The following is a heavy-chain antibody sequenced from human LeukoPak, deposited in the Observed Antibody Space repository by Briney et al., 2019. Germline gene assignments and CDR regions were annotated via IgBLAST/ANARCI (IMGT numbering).Heavy chain of an antibody. CDR1: GFTFSIYW. V-gene: IGHV3-7*01. J-gene: IGHJ4*02. Sequence: GGSLRLSCAASGFTFSIYWMSWVRQAPGKGRGWVANIKQDGSEKYYEDSVKGRFTISRDNAKNSLYLQMNSLRAEDTAVYYCARDKDVGPTLLDYWGQGTLVTVSS. CDR2: IKQDGSEK. CDR3: ARDKDVGPTLLDY. D-gene: IGHD1-26*01.